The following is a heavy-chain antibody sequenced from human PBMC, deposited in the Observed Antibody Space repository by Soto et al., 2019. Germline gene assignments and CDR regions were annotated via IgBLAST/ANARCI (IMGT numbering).Heavy chain of an antibody. CDR3: VHRRGFGELDY. J-gene: IGHJ4*02. Sequence: QITLKESGPTLVKPTQTLTLTCSFSGFSLTTSGLGVGWLRQPPGKALEWLALIYWDDIKRYSPSLTSRLSITKDTSKNQVVLTVTNMDPVDTATYYCVHRRGFGELDYWGQGTLVTVSS. CDR1: GFSLTTSGLG. V-gene: IGHV2-5*02. D-gene: IGHD3-10*01. CDR2: IYWDDIK.